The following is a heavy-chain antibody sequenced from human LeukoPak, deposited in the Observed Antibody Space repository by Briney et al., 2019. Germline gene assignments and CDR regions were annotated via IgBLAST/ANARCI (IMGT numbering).Heavy chain of an antibody. CDR2: ISSSSSYI. CDR3: ARGGFNWNDPIDY. D-gene: IGHD1-20*01. CDR1: GVTFSSYS. V-gene: IGHV3-21*01. Sequence: GGSLRLSCAASGVTFSSYSMNWVLQAPGKGLEWVSSISSSSSYIYYADSVKGRFTISRDNAKSSVYLQMNSLRAEDTAVYYCARGGFNWNDPIDYWGQGTLVTVSS. J-gene: IGHJ4*02.